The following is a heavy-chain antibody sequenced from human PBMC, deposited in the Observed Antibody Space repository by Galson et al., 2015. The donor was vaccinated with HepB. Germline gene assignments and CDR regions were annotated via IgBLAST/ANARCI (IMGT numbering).Heavy chain of an antibody. CDR3: ARPIYGSGSLTCAY. D-gene: IGHD3-10*01. Sequence: SLRLSCAASGFTFNNYALHWVRQAPGKGLEWVSVILYDGSKKFYAGSVKGRFTISRDDSKKTLYLEMNSLRPEDTAVYYCARPIYGSGSLTCAYWGQGTLVTVSS. CDR2: ILYDGSKK. J-gene: IGHJ4*02. V-gene: IGHV3-30-3*01. CDR1: GFTFNNYA.